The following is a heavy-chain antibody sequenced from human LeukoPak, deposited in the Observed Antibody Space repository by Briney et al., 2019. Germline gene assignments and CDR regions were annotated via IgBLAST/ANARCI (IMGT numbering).Heavy chain of an antibody. D-gene: IGHD2-2*01. V-gene: IGHV3-74*01. CDR2: ISPNGETT. J-gene: IGHJ4*02. Sequence: PGGSLRLSCAASGFTFSIYWMHWVRQAPGKGLVWVTNISPNGETTYQADSVKGRFTISRDSAKNTLYLEMNSLKAEDTAIYYCVRGTSEWKGVDYWGQGTLVKVSS. CDR1: GFTFSIYW. CDR3: VRGTSEWKGVDY.